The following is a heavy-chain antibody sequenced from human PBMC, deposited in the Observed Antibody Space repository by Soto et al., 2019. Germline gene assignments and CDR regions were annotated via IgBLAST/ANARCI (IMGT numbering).Heavy chain of an antibody. D-gene: IGHD1-7*01. Sequence: ASETLSLTCSVSGGSITSYRWSWIRQSAGKGLEWIGRINTSGNTHYNPSLKSRVTVSIDTSQNQFFLTVTSVTAADSAVYYRARESGDNWDYEAYWGQGTPVTVSS. V-gene: IGHV4-4*07. CDR2: INTSGNT. CDR1: GGSITSYR. J-gene: IGHJ4*02. CDR3: ARESGDNWDYEAY.